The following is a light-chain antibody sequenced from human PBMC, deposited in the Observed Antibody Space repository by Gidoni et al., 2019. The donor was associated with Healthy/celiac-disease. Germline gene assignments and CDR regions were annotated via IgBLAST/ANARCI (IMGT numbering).Light chain of an antibody. CDR2: SNN. CDR1: SSNIGSNT. CDR3: AAWDDSLNGWV. J-gene: IGLJ3*02. Sequence: TISCSGSSSNIGSNTVNWYQQLPGTAPKLLIYSNNQRPSGVPDRFSGSKSGPSASLAISGLQSEDEADYYCAAWDDSLNGWVFGGGTKLTVL. V-gene: IGLV1-44*01.